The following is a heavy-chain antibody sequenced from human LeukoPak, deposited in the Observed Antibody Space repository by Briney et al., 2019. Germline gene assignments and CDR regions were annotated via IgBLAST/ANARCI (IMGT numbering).Heavy chain of an antibody. V-gene: IGHV3-21*01. D-gene: IGHD4-17*01. J-gene: IGHJ4*02. Sequence: GGSLRLSCAASGFTFSTYTLNWVRQAPGKGLEWVSFISNSGSYMSYADSVKGRFTISRDNAVNSLYLQMNSLRAEDTAIYYCARDRYGDYGFDYWGQGTLVTVSS. CDR2: ISNSGSYM. CDR1: GFTFSTYT. CDR3: ARDRYGDYGFDY.